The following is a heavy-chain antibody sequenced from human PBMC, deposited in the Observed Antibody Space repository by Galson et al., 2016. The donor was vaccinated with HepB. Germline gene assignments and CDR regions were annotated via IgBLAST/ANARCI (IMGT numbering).Heavy chain of an antibody. D-gene: IGHD3-22*01. CDR1: GFTFSSYS. V-gene: IGHV3-21*01. CDR3: ARVERRYDTSGYSQAFDC. J-gene: IGHJ4*02. CDR2: ITSSSSYI. Sequence: SLRLSCAASGFTFSSYSMNWVRQAPGKGLEWVSSITSSSSYIYYADSVKGRFTISRDNAKNSLYLQMNRLRAEDTAVYYCARVERRYDTSGYSQAFDCWGQGTLVTVSS.